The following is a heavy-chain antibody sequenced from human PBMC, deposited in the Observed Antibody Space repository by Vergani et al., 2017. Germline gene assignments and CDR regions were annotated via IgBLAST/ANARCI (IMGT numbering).Heavy chain of an antibody. CDR1: GGSISNNNW. D-gene: IGHD6-19*01. CDR3: ARDGQWPVRGGFDS. V-gene: IGHV4-4*02. J-gene: IGHJ4*02. CDR2: IYHSGST. Sequence: QVQLQESGPGLVKPSGTLSLTCAVSGGSISNNNWWSWVRQPPGKGLEWIGEIYHSGSTTYNPSLKSRVTISVDKSKNQFSLKLNSVTAADTAVYYCARDGQWPVRGGFDSWGQGTLVTVSA.